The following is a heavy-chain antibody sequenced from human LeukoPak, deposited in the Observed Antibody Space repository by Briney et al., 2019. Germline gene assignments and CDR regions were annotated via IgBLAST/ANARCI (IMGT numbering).Heavy chain of an antibody. CDR3: PRESGPYSPFGH. CDR1: GGSITTTNY. Sequence: SETLSLTCGVSGGSITTTNYWSWVRQSPGRGLEWIGEISLSGYTVFNPSLRGRVTMSLDESKNHLSLTLTSATAADAAIYYCPRESGPYSPFGHWGQGILVTVTT. CDR2: ISLSGYT. J-gene: IGHJ4*02. D-gene: IGHD1-26*01. V-gene: IGHV4-4*02.